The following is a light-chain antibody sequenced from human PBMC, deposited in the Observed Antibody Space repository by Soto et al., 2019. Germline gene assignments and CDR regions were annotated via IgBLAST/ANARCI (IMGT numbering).Light chain of an antibody. CDR2: DAS. V-gene: IGKV3-11*01. J-gene: IGKJ4*01. Sequence: EIVLTQSPATLSLSPGERATLSCRASQSINSYLAWYQQKPGQAPRLLIYDASNRATGIPARFSGSGSGTDFTLTISSLEPEDFAIYYCQQRSILPLTFGGGTKVEIK. CDR1: QSINSY. CDR3: QQRSILPLT.